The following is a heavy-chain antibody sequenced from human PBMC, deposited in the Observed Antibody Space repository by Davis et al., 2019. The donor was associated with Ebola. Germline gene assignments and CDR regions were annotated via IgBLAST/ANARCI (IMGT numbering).Heavy chain of an antibody. CDR3: ARVGHYYGMDV. J-gene: IGHJ6*02. Sequence: SETLSLTCTVSGASFSRYYWSWIRQPPGKGLEWIGYIYYSGSTNYNPSLKSRVTISVDTSKNQFSLKLSSVTAADTAVYYCARVGHYYGMDVWGQGTTVTVSS. D-gene: IGHD3-16*01. V-gene: IGHV4-59*01. CDR2: IYYSGST. CDR1: GASFSRYY.